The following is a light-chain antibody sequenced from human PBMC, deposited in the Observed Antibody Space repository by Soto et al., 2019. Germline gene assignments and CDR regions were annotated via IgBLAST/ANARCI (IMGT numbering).Light chain of an antibody. V-gene: IGKV3-11*01. CDR2: DAS. Sequence: EIVLTQSPATLSLSPGERATLSCRASQSVSSYLAWYQQKPGQAPRLLIYDASNRATGIPARFSGSGSGTDFTLTINSLEPEDFAVYYCQQRSDWPITCGQGTRLDIK. CDR3: QQRSDWPIT. J-gene: IGKJ5*01. CDR1: QSVSSY.